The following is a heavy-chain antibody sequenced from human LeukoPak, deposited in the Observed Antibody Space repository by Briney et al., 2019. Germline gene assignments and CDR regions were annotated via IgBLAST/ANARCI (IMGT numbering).Heavy chain of an antibody. V-gene: IGHV4-4*09. Sequence: PSETLSLTCTVSGGSISSYYWSWIRQPPGKGLEWIGYIYTSGSTNYNPSLKSRVTISVDTSKNQFSLKLSSVTAADTAVYYCASLGTSGFDYWGQGTLVTDSS. J-gene: IGHJ4*02. D-gene: IGHD3-10*01. CDR3: ASLGTSGFDY. CDR2: IYTSGST. CDR1: GGSISSYY.